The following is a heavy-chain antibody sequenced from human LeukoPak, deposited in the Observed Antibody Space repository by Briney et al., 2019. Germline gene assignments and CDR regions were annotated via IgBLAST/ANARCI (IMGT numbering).Heavy chain of an antibody. CDR1: SFVFNNAF. J-gene: IGHJ4*02. CDR3: TTGLHYYFDY. Sequence: PGGSLRLSCVAPSFVFNNAFMNWVRQGPGKGLEWVGRIKTKTDGGTTDFAAPVKGRFTISRDDSKNTFFLHMNSLKIEDTAVYYCTTGLHYYFDYWSQGTPATVSS. CDR2: IKTKTDGGTT. V-gene: IGHV3-15*07. D-gene: IGHD4-11*01.